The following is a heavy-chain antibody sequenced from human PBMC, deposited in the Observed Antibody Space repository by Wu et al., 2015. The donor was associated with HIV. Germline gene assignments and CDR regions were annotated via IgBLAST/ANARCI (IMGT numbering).Heavy chain of an antibody. CDR2: IIPILRTA. D-gene: IGHD3-22*01. V-gene: IGHV1-69*12. CDR1: GGNSGGTFSSHP. J-gene: IGHJ4*02. CDR3: ARDLTYYYDNSGYYRLDY. Sequence: HVQLVQSGTEVKKPGSSVKVSCKAYGGNSGGTFSSHPISWVRQAPGQGLEWMGGIIPILRTANYARNFQGRVTITADEFTTTAYMELTSLRSDDTAVYYCARDLTYYYDNSGYYRLDYWGQGTLVTVSS.